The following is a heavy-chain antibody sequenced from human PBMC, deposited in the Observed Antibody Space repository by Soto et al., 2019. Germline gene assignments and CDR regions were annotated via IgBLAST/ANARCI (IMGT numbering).Heavy chain of an antibody. CDR2: INPTGTMT. J-gene: IGHJ3*02. Sequence: QVQLVQSGAEVKKPGASVKLSCKASGYTFITSYYTHWVRQAPGQGLEWMGIINPTGTMTKYSERFQGRLTMTRDTSTSTDYMELSTLTSEDTAEYFCARDTGYDHDAFDIWGQGTMVTVSS. D-gene: IGHD5-12*01. V-gene: IGHV1-46*01. CDR3: ARDTGYDHDAFDI. CDR1: GYTFITSYY.